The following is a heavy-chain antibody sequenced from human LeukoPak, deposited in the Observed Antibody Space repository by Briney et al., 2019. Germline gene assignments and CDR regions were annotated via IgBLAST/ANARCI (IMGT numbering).Heavy chain of an antibody. D-gene: IGHD1-26*01. CDR3: ARSYSGSYYGYFDY. V-gene: IGHV4-59*01. CDR1: GGSISSYY. CDR2: IYYSGST. Sequence: SETLSLTCTVSGGSISSYYWSWIRQPPGKGLEWIGYIYYSGSTNYNPSLKSRVTISVDTSKNQFSLKLSSVTAADTAVYYCARSYSGSYYGYFDYWGQGTLVTVSS. J-gene: IGHJ4*02.